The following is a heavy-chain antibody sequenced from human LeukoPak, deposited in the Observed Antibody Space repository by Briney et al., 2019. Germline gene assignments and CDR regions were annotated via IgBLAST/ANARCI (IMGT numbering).Heavy chain of an antibody. D-gene: IGHD4-23*01. CDR2: ISGSGGST. CDR1: A. V-gene: IGHV3-23*01. Sequence: AXSWVRXAPGKGLEWVSAISGSGGSTYYADSVKGRFTISRDNAKNSLYLQMNSLRAEDTAVYYCARDVGYSDSDAFDIWGQGTMVTVSS. CDR3: ARDVGYSDSDAFDI. J-gene: IGHJ3*02.